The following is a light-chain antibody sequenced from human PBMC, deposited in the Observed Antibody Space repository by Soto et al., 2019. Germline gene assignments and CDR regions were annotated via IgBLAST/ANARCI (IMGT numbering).Light chain of an antibody. V-gene: IGLV2-8*01. CDR1: SSDVGGYNY. CDR3: QSYDSSLTVV. J-gene: IGLJ2*01. Sequence: QSVLTQPPSASGSPGQSVTISCTGTSSDVGGYNYVSWYQQHPGKAPKVMIYDVNKRPSGVPDRFSGSKSGNTASLTVSGLQAEDEAEYFCQSYDSSLTVVFGGGTKLTVL. CDR2: DVN.